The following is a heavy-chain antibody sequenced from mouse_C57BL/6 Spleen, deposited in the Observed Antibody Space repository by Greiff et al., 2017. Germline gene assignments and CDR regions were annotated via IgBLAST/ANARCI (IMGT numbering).Heavy chain of an antibody. CDR2: INYDGSST. J-gene: IGHJ1*03. Sequence: EVKVVESEGGLVQPGSSMKLSCTASGFTFSDYYMAWVRQVPEKGLEWVANINYDGSSTYYLDSLKSRFIISRDNAKNILYLQMSSLKSEDTATYYCAREYWYFDVWGTGTTVTVSS. CDR1: GFTFSDYY. V-gene: IGHV5-16*01. CDR3: AREYWYFDV.